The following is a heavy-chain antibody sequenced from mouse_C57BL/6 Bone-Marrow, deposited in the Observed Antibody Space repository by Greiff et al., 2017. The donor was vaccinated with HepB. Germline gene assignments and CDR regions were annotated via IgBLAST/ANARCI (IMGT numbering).Heavy chain of an antibody. Sequence: QVQLQQPGTELVKPGASVKLSCKASGYTFTSYWMHWVKQRPGQGLEWIGNINPSNGGTNYNEKFKSKATLTVDKYSSTAYMQLSSLTSEDSAVYYGARGLDYSNYEGSYYAMDYWGQGTSVTVSS. V-gene: IGHV1-53*01. CDR1: GYTFTSYW. CDR2: INPSNGGT. CDR3: ARGLDYSNYEGSYYAMDY. J-gene: IGHJ4*01. D-gene: IGHD2-5*01.